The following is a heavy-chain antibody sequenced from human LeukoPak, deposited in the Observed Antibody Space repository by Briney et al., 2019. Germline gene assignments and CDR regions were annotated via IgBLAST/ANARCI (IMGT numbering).Heavy chain of an antibody. D-gene: IGHD3-3*01. CDR2: ISYDGSNK. CDR1: GFTFSSYG. CDR3: AKLDSSTTPYYDFWSGYDPYYYYMDV. Sequence: GRSLRLSCAASGFTFSSYGMHWVRQAPGKGLEWVAVISYDGSNKYYADSVKGRFTISRDNSKNTLYLQMNSLRAEDTAVYYCAKLDSSTTPYYDFWSGYDPYYYYMDVWGKGTTVTVSS. V-gene: IGHV3-30*18. J-gene: IGHJ6*03.